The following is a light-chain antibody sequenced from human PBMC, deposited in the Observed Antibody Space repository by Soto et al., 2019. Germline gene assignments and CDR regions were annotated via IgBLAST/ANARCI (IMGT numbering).Light chain of an antibody. Sequence: QSALTQPACVSGSPGQSITISCTGTSSDVGAYNYVSWHQQHPGKAPKLMIYDVTNRPSGVSDRFSGSKSGNTASLTISGLEAEDEADYYCNSYTSIHTLVFGSGTKLTVL. J-gene: IGLJ1*01. CDR2: DVT. V-gene: IGLV2-14*01. CDR3: NSYTSIHTLV. CDR1: SSDVGAYNY.